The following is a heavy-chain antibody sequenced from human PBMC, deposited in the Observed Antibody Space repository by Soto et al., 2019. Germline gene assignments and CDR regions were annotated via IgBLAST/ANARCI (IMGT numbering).Heavy chain of an antibody. CDR2: FYSSGSI. CDR3: ARMYSSGSGWFHP. Sequence: SEALSLTCFVSGYSITAGGYYWSWIRHHPGKGLEWIGSFYSSGSIIYNPSLRSRVSISGDTSSNQFSMSLTSVTAADTARYYCARMYSSGSGWFHPWGQGTLVTV. D-gene: IGHD6-19*01. J-gene: IGHJ5*02. CDR1: GYSITAGGYY. V-gene: IGHV4-31*03.